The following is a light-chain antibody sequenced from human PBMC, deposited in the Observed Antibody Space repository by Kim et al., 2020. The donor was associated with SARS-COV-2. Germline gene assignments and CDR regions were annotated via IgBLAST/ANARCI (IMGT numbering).Light chain of an antibody. CDR2: LGR. CDR1: QSLLHSDGYNY. CDR3: MQALQTPYT. J-gene: IGKJ2*01. V-gene: IGKV2-28*01. Sequence: DIVLTQSPLSLPVTPGEPASISCRSSQSLLHSDGYNYLDWYLQKPGQSPQLLIYLGRNRASGVPDRFSGSGSGTDMTLKISRVEAEDVGVYYCMQALQTPYTFGQGTKLEI.